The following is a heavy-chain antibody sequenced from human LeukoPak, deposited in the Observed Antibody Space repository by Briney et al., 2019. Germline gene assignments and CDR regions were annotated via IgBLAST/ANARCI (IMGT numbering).Heavy chain of an antibody. CDR1: GFTFSTYA. V-gene: IGHV3-30*04. Sequence: PGGSLRLSCVTSGFTFSTYAFHWVRQAPGKGLEWVATMSFDVNNKYYADSVRGQFTISRDNSKNTLYLQMNSLRAEDTAVYSCARGYCTSSSCYNDYWGQGTLVTVSS. CDR3: ARGYCTSSSCYNDY. J-gene: IGHJ4*02. CDR2: MSFDVNNK. D-gene: IGHD2-2*02.